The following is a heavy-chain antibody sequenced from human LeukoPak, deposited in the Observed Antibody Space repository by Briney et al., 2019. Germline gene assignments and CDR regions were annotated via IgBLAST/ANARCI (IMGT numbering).Heavy chain of an antibody. J-gene: IGHJ3*02. CDR3: ARDRSDAFDI. Sequence: GGSLRLSCAASGFTFSTYSMNWVRQAPGKGLEWVSYISSTSNTIYYADSVKGRFTISRDNAKNSLYLQMNSLRAEDTAVYYCARDRSDAFDIWGQGTMVTVSP. CDR2: ISSTSNTI. V-gene: IGHV3-48*04. CDR1: GFTFSTYS.